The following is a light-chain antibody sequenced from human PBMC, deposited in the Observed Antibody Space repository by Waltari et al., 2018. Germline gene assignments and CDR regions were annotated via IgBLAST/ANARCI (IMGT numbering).Light chain of an antibody. J-gene: IGKJ4*01. CDR3: QQYNTYPLT. V-gene: IGKV1-5*03. Sequence: DIQMTQYPSPLSASVGDRVTITCRASQSISSLLAWYQQKPGNAPKLLIYKSSSLESGVPSRFSGSGSGTEFTLTISSLQPDDFATYYCQQYNTYPLTFGGGTKVEIK. CDR2: KSS. CDR1: QSISSL.